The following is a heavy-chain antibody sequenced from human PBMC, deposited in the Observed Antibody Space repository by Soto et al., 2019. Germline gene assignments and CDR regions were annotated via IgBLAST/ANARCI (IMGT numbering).Heavy chain of an antibody. V-gene: IGHV3-33*01. CDR3: AREGIVVVPAAENYYFDY. J-gene: IGHJ4*02. Sequence: QVQLVESGGGVVQPGRSLRLSCAASGFTFSSYGMHWVRQAPGKGLEWVAVIWHDGSNKYYADSVKGRFTISRDNSKNTLYLQMNSLRAEDTAVYYRAREGIVVVPAAENYYFDYWGQGTLVTVSS. D-gene: IGHD2-2*01. CDR2: IWHDGSNK. CDR1: GFTFSSYG.